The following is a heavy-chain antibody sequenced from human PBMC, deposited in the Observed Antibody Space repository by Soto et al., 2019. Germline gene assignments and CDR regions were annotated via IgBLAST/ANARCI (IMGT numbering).Heavy chain of an antibody. J-gene: IGHJ4*02. V-gene: IGHV5-51*01. CDR2: IHPGDSDT. CDR1: TSYW. CDR3: TSRAGEGIDY. Sequence: TSYWIGWVRQKPGKGLEWMGIIHPGDSDTRYSPSFQGHVTISADKSISTAYLQWSSLRASDSAMYYCTSRAGEGIDYWGQGSLVTVSS.